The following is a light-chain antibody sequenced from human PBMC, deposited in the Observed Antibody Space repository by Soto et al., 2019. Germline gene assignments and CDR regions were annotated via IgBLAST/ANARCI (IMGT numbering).Light chain of an antibody. CDR1: QSVSSD. V-gene: IGKV3-15*01. Sequence: EIVLTQSPVTLSLSPGERATLSCRASQSVSSDLAWYHQKPGQAPRLLIYGASTRGTGIPARFSGSGSGTEFTLTINSLQSEDFAVYYCQQYNNWPRTFGQGTKVDIK. J-gene: IGKJ1*01. CDR3: QQYNNWPRT. CDR2: GAS.